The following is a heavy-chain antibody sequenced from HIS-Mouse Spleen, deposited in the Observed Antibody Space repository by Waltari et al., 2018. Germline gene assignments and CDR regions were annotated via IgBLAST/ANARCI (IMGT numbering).Heavy chain of an antibody. D-gene: IGHD4-17*01. CDR2: INHSGST. Sequence: QVQLQQWGAGLLKPSETLSLTCAVYGGSFSGYYWSWIPQPPGKGLEWIGEINHSGSTNYNPSLKSRVTISVDTSKNQFSLKLSSVTAADTAVYYCARGRSPATVTIGYYFDYWGQGTLVTVSS. CDR3: ARGRSPATVTIGYYFDY. CDR1: GGSFSGYY. V-gene: IGHV4-34*01. J-gene: IGHJ4*02.